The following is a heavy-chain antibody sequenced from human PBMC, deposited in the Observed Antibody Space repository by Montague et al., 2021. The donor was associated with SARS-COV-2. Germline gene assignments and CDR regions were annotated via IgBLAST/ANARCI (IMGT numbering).Heavy chain of an antibody. CDR2: TNYGSKWTS. CDR3: VRDTGSAQAGFDA. Sequence: CAISGDSVWSNTAAWSWIRQSPSGGLEWLGRTNYGSKWTSDYATXVEGRISIDPDTSKNQFFLHLRSVTPEDTGVYYCVRDTGSAQAGFDAWGQGTLVTVSS. J-gene: IGHJ4*02. CDR1: GDSVWSNTAA. D-gene: IGHD4-17*01. V-gene: IGHV6-1*01.